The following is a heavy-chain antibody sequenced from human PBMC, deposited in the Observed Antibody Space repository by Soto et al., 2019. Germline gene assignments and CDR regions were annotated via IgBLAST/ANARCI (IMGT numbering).Heavy chain of an antibody. V-gene: IGHV3-21*01. J-gene: IGHJ5*02. Sequence: EVQLVESGGGLVEPGGSLRPPCATSGFTFSTCSMNWVRQAPGKGLEWVSSISATGTYTFYADSLKGRFTISRDNARNSLFLQMNSLRVEDTALYYCTTEYNSRQDLNHWGQGALVTVSS. D-gene: IGHD6-6*01. CDR3: TTEYNSRQDLNH. CDR2: ISATGTYT. CDR1: GFTFSTCS.